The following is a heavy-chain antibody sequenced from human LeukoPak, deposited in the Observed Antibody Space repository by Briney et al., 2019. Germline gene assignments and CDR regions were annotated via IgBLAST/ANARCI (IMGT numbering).Heavy chain of an antibody. CDR2: IWYGGSNK. CDR3: AKSYDSSGYSHFDY. V-gene: IGHV3-30*02. CDR1: GFTFSSYS. J-gene: IGHJ4*02. D-gene: IGHD3-22*01. Sequence: GGSLRLSCAASGFTFSSYSMNWVRQAPGKGLEWVAVIWYGGSNKYYADSVKGRFTISRDNSKNTLYLQMNSLRAEDTAVYYCAKSYDSSGYSHFDYWGQGTLVTVSS.